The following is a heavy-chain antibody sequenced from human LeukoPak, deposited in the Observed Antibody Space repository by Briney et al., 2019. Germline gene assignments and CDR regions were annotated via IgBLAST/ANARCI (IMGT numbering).Heavy chain of an antibody. J-gene: IGHJ5*02. V-gene: IGHV3-30-3*01. CDR1: GFTFSSYA. Sequence: PGRSLRLSCAASGFTFSSYAMHWVRQAPGKGLEWVAVISYDGSNKYYADSVKGRFTISRDNSKNTLYLQMNSLRAEDTAAYYCARDSFLPYYDTSGYPSWGQGTLVTVSS. CDR3: ARDSFLPYYDTSGYPS. D-gene: IGHD3-22*01. CDR2: ISYDGSNK.